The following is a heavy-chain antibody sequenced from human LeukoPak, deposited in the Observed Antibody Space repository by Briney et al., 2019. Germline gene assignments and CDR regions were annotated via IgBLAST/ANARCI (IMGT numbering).Heavy chain of an antibody. CDR1: GFRFSDFT. Sequence: GGSLRLSRAASGFRFSDFTMTWVRQAPGKGPEWVSAIGGRGGSTYYADSVGGRFTISRDNSKDMVYLQMNSLRAEDTAVYYCARDYYDFWSGYQTGYYFDYWGQGTLVTVSS. CDR3: ARDYYDFWSGYQTGYYFDY. J-gene: IGHJ4*02. D-gene: IGHD3-3*01. V-gene: IGHV3-23*01. CDR2: IGGRGGST.